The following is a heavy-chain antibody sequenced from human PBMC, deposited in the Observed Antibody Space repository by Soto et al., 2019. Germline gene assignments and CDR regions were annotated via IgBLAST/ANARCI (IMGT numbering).Heavy chain of an antibody. CDR2: VNPNNGDT. V-gene: IGHV1-8*01. CDR1: GYTFSNYD. D-gene: IGHD3-10*01. J-gene: IGHJ4*02. Sequence: QVQLVQSGAELKKPGASVKVSCKASGYTFSNYDMNWVRQATGQGPEWIGWVNPNNGDTGYAQKFQCRVTLPTDRPTTTAYLELASLRSEDPAIYYCAKVSRKGSAIDFDYWGQGTLITVSS. CDR3: AKVSRKGSAIDFDY.